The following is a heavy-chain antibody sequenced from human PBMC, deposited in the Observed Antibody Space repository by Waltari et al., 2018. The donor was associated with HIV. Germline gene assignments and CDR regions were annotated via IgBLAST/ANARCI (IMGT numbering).Heavy chain of an antibody. CDR3: AKVDTHGYLPYN. V-gene: IGHV3-21*01. D-gene: IGHD5-12*01. Sequence: EVQLVESGGGLVKPGGSLRLSCAASGFTFSGHTMNWVRQAPGKGLEGVSSSSSSGTDIYYVDSVQGRFTISRDNAKNSLYLQMNSLRVEDTAIYYCAKVDTHGYLPYNWGQGTLVTVSS. CDR2: SSSSGTDI. CDR1: GFTFSGHT. J-gene: IGHJ4*02.